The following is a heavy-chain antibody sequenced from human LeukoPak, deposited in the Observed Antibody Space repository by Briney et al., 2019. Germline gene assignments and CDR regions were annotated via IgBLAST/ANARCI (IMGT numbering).Heavy chain of an antibody. CDR1: GDSVSSNSAA. D-gene: IGHD3-3*01. J-gene: IGHJ4*02. V-gene: IGHV6-1*01. Sequence: SQTLSLTCAISGDSVSSNSAAWTWIRQSPSRGLEWLGRTYYRSKWYNDYAVSVKSRITINPDTSKNQFSLQQNSVSPEDTAVYYCARDPGVGAYYDFWSGYYPFDYWGQGTLVTVSS. CDR2: TYYRSKWYN. CDR3: ARDPGVGAYYDFWSGYYPFDY.